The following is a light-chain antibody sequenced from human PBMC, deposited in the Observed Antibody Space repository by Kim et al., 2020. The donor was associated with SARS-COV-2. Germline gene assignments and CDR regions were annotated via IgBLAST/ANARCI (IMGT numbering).Light chain of an antibody. V-gene: IGLV2-14*03. CDR2: DVS. CDR1: SSDIGNFNS. Sequence: GQSITIACTGSSSDIGNFNSVSWFQQYPGRVPKLLTYDVSVRSSGVSGRFSASKSDNTASLTISGLQAEDDAVYYCTSYTISNAWVFGGGTQLTVL. CDR3: TSYTISNAWV. J-gene: IGLJ3*02.